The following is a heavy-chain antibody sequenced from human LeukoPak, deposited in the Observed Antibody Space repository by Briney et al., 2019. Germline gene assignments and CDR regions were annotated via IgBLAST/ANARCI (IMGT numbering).Heavy chain of an antibody. D-gene: IGHD3-16*01. CDR3: ARDLGGIFDY. Sequence: GGSLRLSCAASGFTFSSYAMHWVRQAPGKGLEWVAVISYDGSNKYYADSVKGRFTISRDNSKNTLYLQMNSLRAEDTAVYYCARDLGGIFDYWAREPWSPSPQ. V-gene: IGHV3-30*04. CDR2: ISYDGSNK. J-gene: IGHJ4*02. CDR1: GFTFSSYA.